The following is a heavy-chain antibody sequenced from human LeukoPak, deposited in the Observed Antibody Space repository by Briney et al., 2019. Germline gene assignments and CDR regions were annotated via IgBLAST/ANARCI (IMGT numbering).Heavy chain of an antibody. V-gene: IGHV4-34*01. Sequence: SETLSLTCAVSGGSFSGYYWSWIRQPPGKGLEWIGEINHSGSTNYNPSLKSRVTISVDTSKNQFSLKLSSVSAGDTAVYYCARGRVLRDYWGQGTLVTVSS. CDR3: ARGRVLRDY. CDR1: GGSFSGYY. CDR2: INHSGST. J-gene: IGHJ4*02. D-gene: IGHD3-3*01.